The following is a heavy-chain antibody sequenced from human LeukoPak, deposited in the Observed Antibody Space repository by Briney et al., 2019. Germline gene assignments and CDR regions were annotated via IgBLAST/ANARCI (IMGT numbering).Heavy chain of an antibody. CDR2: IYYSGTI. Sequence: SETLSLICTVSGGSISNYYWSWIRQPPGKGLEWIAYIYYSGTINYNPSLKSRVTISIDTSKNQFSLKLSSVTAADTAVYYCASSNYYDSSGPDAFDVWGQGTMVTVSS. CDR1: GGSISNYY. V-gene: IGHV4-59*01. CDR3: ASSNYYDSSGPDAFDV. D-gene: IGHD3-22*01. J-gene: IGHJ3*01.